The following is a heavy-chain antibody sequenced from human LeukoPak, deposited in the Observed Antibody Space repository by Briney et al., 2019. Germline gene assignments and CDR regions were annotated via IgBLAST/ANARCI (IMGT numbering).Heavy chain of an antibody. Sequence: GGSLRLSCAASGFSFSSYWMSWVRQAPGKGLEWVANIKQDGSEKNYVDSVNGRFTISRDNAKNSVYLQMNRLRAEDTAVYYCATWGSGHWGQGALVTVSS. J-gene: IGHJ4*02. CDR1: GFSFSSYW. D-gene: IGHD3-16*01. CDR3: ATWGSGH. V-gene: IGHV3-7*05. CDR2: IKQDGSEK.